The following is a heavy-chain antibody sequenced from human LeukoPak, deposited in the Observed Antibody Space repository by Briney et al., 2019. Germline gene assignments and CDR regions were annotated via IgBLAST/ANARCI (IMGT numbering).Heavy chain of an antibody. V-gene: IGHV3-48*03. CDR1: GFTFSSYE. J-gene: IGHJ4*02. D-gene: IGHD6-13*01. CDR3: ARGTAAAKIDY. CDR2: ISSSGSTI. Sequence: GGSLRLSCAVSGFTFSSYEMNWVRQAPGKGLEWVSYISSSGSTIYYADSVKGRFTISRDNAKNSLYLQMNSLRAEDTAVYYCARGTAAAKIDYWGQGTLVTVSS.